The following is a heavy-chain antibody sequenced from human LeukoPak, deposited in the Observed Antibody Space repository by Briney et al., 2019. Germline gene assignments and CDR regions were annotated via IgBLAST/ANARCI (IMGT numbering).Heavy chain of an antibody. J-gene: IGHJ4*02. D-gene: IGHD3-16*02. V-gene: IGHV4-31*03. CDR3: ARVEVIGSTRYFDY. CDR2: IYYSGST. Sequence: LSQTLSLTCTVSGGSISSGGYYWSWIRQHPGKGLEWIGYIYYSGSTYYNPSLKSRLSMSVDTSKNQFSLSLTSVTAADTAVYYCARVEVIGSTRYFDYWGQGAMVSVSS. CDR1: GGSISSGGYY.